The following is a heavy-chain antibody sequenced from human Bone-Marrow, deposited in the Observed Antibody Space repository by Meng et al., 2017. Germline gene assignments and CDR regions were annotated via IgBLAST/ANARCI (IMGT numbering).Heavy chain of an antibody. J-gene: IGHJ6*02. D-gene: IGHD6-19*01. CDR1: GYTFTDYY. CDR2: MNPNSGGT. Sequence: ASVKVSCKASGYTFTDYYMHWVRQAPGQGLEWMGWMNPNSGGTSYAQNFQGRVTMTRDTSISTAYMEVSSLRSDDTAVYYCAGIAVAGTLARSNYYYYYYGMDVWGQGNPGHRLL. V-gene: IGHV1-2*02. CDR3: AGIAVAGTLARSNYYYYYYGMDV.